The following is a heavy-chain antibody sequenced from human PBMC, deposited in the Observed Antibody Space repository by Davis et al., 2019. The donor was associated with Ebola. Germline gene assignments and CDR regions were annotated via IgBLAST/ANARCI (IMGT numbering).Heavy chain of an antibody. CDR2: ISGSGGST. D-gene: IGHD1-1*01. V-gene: IGHV3-23*01. J-gene: IGHJ6*03. CDR3: AKDPNWYYYMDV. CDR1: GFTFSSYA. Sequence: GESLKISCAASGFTFSSYAMSWVRQAPGKGLEWVSAISGSGGSTYYADSVKGRFTISRDNSKNTLYLQMNSLRAEDTAVYYCAKDPNWYYYMDVWGKGTTVTVSS.